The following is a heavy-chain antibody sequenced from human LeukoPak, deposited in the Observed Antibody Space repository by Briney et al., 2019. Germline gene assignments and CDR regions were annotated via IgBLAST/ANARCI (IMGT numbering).Heavy chain of an antibody. CDR3: ARDGDTSGYTD. J-gene: IGHJ4*02. V-gene: IGHV3-7*01. CDR1: GFSFSTSW. CDR2: IKQDGSEK. D-gene: IGHD3-22*01. Sequence: GGSLRLSCAASGFSFSTSWMTWVRQAPGKGLEWVANIKQDGSEKYYVDSVKGRFTISRDNAKNSLYLQMNSLRADDTAVYYCARDGDTSGYTDWGQGTLVTVSS.